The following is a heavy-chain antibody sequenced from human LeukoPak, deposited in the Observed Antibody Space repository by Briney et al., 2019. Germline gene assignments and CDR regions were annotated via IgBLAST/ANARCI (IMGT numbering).Heavy chain of an antibody. CDR3: AKGYYYDSSGYYWNRGPADY. Sequence: GGSLRLSCAASGFTFSSYSMNWVRQAPGKGLEWVSAISGNGGSTYYADSVKGRFTISRDNSKNTLYLQMNSLRAEDTAVYYCAKGYYYDSSGYYWNRGPADYWGQGTLVTVSS. D-gene: IGHD3-22*01. CDR1: GFTFSSYS. V-gene: IGHV3-23*01. J-gene: IGHJ4*02. CDR2: ISGNGGST.